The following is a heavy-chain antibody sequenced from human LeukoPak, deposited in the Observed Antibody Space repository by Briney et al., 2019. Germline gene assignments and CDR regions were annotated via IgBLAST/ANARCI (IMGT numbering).Heavy chain of an antibody. J-gene: IGHJ3*02. CDR3: AKEYRGSGYFFDI. D-gene: IGHD3-3*01. V-gene: IGHV3-23*01. CDR2: ISGNGDNT. Sequence: GGSLRLSCAASGFTFGSHAMGWVRQPPGKGLEWVSVISGNGDNTYYADSVKGRFTISRDNSKNTLSLLLNSLRAEDTAIYYCAKEYRGSGYFFDIWGQGTMVTVSS. CDR1: GFTFGSHA.